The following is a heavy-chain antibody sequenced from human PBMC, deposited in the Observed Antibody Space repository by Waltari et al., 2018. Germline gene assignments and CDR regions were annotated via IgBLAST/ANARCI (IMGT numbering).Heavy chain of an antibody. Sequence: QVQLVQSGAEVKKPGASVKVSCKASGYTFTGYYMHWVRQAPGQGLEWMGWINPISGGTNYAQKFQGRVTMTRDTSISTAYMELSRLRSDDTAVYYCARDPQLGTMVRGVDFDYWGQGTLVTVSS. CDR2: INPISGGT. V-gene: IGHV1-2*02. CDR3: ARDPQLGTMVRGVDFDY. J-gene: IGHJ4*02. CDR1: GYTFTGYY. D-gene: IGHD3-10*01.